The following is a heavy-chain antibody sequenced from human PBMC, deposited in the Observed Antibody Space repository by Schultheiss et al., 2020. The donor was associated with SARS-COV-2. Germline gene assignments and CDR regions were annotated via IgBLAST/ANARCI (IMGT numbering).Heavy chain of an antibody. CDR3: ARRGGYGSGSYNYYYYGMDV. CDR2: ISAYNGNT. Sequence: ASVKVSCKASGGTFSSYGISWVRQAPGQGLEWMGWISAYNGNTNYAQKLQGRVTMTTDTSTSTAYMELRSLRSDDTAVYYCARRGGYGSGSYNYYYYGMDVWGQGTTVTVSS. D-gene: IGHD3-10*01. J-gene: IGHJ6*02. V-gene: IGHV1-18*01. CDR1: GGTFSSYG.